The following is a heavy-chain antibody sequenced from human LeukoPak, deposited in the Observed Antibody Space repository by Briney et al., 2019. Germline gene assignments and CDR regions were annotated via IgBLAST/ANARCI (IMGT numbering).Heavy chain of an antibody. CDR1: GDSISYFY. Sequence: SETLSLTCTVSGDSISYFYWGWIRQPPGKGLEWIGYIFYSGSTNYNPSLKSRVTISVDTSKNQFSLKLSSVTAADTAVYYCARPRSRGYYPYWGQGTLVTVSS. CDR3: ARPRSRGYYPY. J-gene: IGHJ4*02. D-gene: IGHD3-22*01. CDR2: IFYSGST. V-gene: IGHV4-59*12.